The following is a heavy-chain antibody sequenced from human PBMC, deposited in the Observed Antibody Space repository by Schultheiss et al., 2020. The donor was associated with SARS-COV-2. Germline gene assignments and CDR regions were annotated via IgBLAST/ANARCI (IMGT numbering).Heavy chain of an antibody. Sequence: GGSLRLSCAASGFTFSDYYMSWIRQAPGKGLEWVSVIYSGGSTYYADSVKGRFTISRDNSKNTLYLQMNSLRAEDTAVYYCASGVVPATYYYYYGMDVWGQGTTVTVSS. CDR2: IYSGGST. CDR1: GFTFSDYY. CDR3: ASGVVPATYYYYYGMDV. J-gene: IGHJ6*02. D-gene: IGHD2-2*01. V-gene: IGHV3-66*01.